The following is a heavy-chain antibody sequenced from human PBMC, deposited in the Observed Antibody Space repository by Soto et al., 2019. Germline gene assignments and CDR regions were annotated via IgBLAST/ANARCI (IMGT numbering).Heavy chain of an antibody. D-gene: IGHD3-22*01. Sequence: SETLSLTCTVSGGSISSGGYYWSWIRQHPGKGLEWIGYIYYSGSTYYNPSLKSRVTISVDTSKNQFSLKLSSVTAADTAVYYCARVDNYYDSSGYYADYWGQGTLVTVS. CDR2: IYYSGST. V-gene: IGHV4-31*03. J-gene: IGHJ4*02. CDR1: GGSISSGGYY. CDR3: ARVDNYYDSSGYYADY.